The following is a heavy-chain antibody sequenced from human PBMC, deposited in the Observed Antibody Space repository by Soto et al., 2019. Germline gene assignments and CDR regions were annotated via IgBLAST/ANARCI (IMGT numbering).Heavy chain of an antibody. CDR3: VKVHQNYDILTCYYPDDAFDI. Sequence: GGSLRLSCAASGFTFSSYLMHWVRQAPGKGLVWVSRINSDGSSTSYADSVKGRFTISRDNAKNTLYLQMNSLRAEDTAVYYCVKVHQNYDILTCYYPDDAFDIWGQGTMVTVSS. CDR1: GFTFSSYL. D-gene: IGHD3-9*01. V-gene: IGHV3-74*01. J-gene: IGHJ3*02. CDR2: INSDGSST.